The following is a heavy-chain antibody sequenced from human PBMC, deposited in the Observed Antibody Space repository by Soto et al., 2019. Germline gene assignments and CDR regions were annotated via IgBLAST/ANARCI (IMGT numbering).Heavy chain of an antibody. CDR3: AHPRGYGVFDAYDI. Sequence: GGSLRLSCAASGFTFSTYAMSWVRQARGKGLEWVSAISAGGGTTYYADSVKGRFTISRDDSMDALYLQINSLRVEDTAVYYCAHPRGYGVFDAYDIWGQGTMVTVSS. CDR1: GFTFSTYA. CDR2: ISAGGGTT. J-gene: IGHJ3*02. D-gene: IGHD1-1*01. V-gene: IGHV3-23*01.